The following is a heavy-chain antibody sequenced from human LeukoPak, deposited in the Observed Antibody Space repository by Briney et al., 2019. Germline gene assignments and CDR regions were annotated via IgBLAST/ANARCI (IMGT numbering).Heavy chain of an antibody. CDR1: GFTFSSYA. D-gene: IGHD3-10*01. J-gene: IGHJ4*02. CDR2: ISGSGGST. CDR3: AKDYYPHRYFDY. Sequence: GGSLRLSCAAAGFTFSSYAMSWVRQAPGKGLEWVSAISGSGGSTYYADSVKGRFTISRDNSKNTLYLQMNSLRAEDTAVYYCAKDYYPHRYFDYWGQGTLVTVSS. V-gene: IGHV3-23*01.